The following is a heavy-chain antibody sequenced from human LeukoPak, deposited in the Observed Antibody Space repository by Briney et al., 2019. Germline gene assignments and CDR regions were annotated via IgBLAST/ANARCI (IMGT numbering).Heavy chain of an antibody. CDR1: GYTFTGYY. D-gene: IGHD3-16*01. Sequence: SVKVSCKASGYTFTGYYMHWVRQAPGQGLEWMGRIIPILGIANYAQKFQGRITITADESTNTAYMELSRLTSEDTAVYFCATGETILYYFAFWGQGTLVTVSS. V-gene: IGHV1-69*02. CDR3: ATGETILYYFAF. J-gene: IGHJ4*02. CDR2: IIPILGIA.